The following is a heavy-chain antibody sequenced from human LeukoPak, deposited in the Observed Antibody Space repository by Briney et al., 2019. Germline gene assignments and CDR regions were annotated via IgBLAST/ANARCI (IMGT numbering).Heavy chain of an antibody. CDR1: GLTFSSYV. V-gene: IGHV3-33*01. CDR3: ARGDLFEGAFDI. Sequence: GRSLRLSCAASGLTFSSYVMHWVRQAPGKGLEWVTVIWYDGSNKYYADSVKGRFTISRDNSKNTLYLQMNSLRAEDTAVYYCARGDLFEGAFDIWGQGTMVTVSS. CDR2: IWYDGSNK. J-gene: IGHJ3*02. D-gene: IGHD3-3*01.